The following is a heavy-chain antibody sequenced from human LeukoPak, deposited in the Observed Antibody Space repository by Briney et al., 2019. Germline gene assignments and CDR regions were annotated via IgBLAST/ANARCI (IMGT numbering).Heavy chain of an antibody. CDR3: ARDHHSSGWYPFDY. CDR1: GFTFSSYG. D-gene: IGHD6-19*01. CDR2: ISSSSSYI. V-gene: IGHV3-21*01. Sequence: GGSLRLSCAASGFTFSSYGMNWVRQAPGKGLEWVSSISSSSSYIYYADSVKGRFTISRDNAKNSLYLQMNSLRAEDTAVYYCARDHHSSGWYPFDYWGQGTLVTVSS. J-gene: IGHJ4*02.